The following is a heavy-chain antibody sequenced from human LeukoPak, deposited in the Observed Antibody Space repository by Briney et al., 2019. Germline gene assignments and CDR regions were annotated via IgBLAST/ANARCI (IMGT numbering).Heavy chain of an antibody. Sequence: SVKVSCKASGGTFSSYAISWVRQAPGQGLEWMGGIIPIFGTANYAQKFQGRVTITTDESTSTAYMELSSLRSEDTAVYYCARDFIMIPFGGATGYWGQGTLVTVSS. J-gene: IGHJ4*02. D-gene: IGHD3-16*01. CDR2: IIPIFGTA. CDR1: GGTFSSYA. CDR3: ARDFIMIPFGGATGY. V-gene: IGHV1-69*05.